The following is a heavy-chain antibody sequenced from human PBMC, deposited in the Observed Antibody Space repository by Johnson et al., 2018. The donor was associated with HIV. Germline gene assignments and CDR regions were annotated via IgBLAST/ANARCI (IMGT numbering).Heavy chain of an antibody. D-gene: IGHD3-16*01. CDR1: GFTFNPYG. CDR2: ISYDGSNK. CDR3: AKDFGLDWGNGFEI. V-gene: IGHV3-33*06. J-gene: IGHJ3*02. Sequence: QMQLVESGGGVVQPGRSLRLSCAASGFTFNPYGIHWVRRAPGKGLEWVALISYDGSNKYYAESVKGRFTISRDNSKNTLYLQMNSLRVEDTAIYYCAKDFGLDWGNGFEIGGQGTMVNVSA.